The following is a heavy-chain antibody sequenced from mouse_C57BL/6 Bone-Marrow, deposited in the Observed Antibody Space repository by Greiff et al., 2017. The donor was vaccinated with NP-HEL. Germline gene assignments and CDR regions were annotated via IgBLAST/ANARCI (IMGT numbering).Heavy chain of an antibody. CDR3: SRAGDGYFFYWYFDV. CDR2: INPGSGGT. Sequence: QVQLQQSGAELVRPGTSVKVYCKASGYAFTNYLIEWVKQRPGQGLEWIGVINPGSGGTNYNEKFKGKATLTADKSSSTAYMQLSSLTSEDSAVYFCSRAGDGYFFYWYFDVWGTGTTVTVSS. CDR1: GYAFTNYL. J-gene: IGHJ1*03. V-gene: IGHV1-54*01. D-gene: IGHD2-3*01.